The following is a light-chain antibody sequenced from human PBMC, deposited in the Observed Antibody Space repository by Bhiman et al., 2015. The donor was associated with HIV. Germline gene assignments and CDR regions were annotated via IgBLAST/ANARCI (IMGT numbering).Light chain of an antibody. J-gene: IGLJ3*02. CDR1: SSDVGGYNY. V-gene: IGLV2-14*03. CDR2: DVS. CDR3: SSYTTSSTWV. Sequence: QSALTQPASVSGSPGQSITISCTGTSSDVGGYNYVSWYQQHPGKAPKLMIFDVSNRPSGVSNRFSGSKSGNTASLTISGLQAEDEADYSCSSYTTSSTWVFGGGTTLTVL.